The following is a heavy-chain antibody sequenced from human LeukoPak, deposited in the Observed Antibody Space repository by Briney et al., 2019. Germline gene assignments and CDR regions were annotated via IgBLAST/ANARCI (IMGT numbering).Heavy chain of an antibody. CDR2: IWYDGSNK. Sequence: GGSLRLSCAASGFTFSSYGMHWVRQAPGKGLEWVAVIWYDGSNKYYADSVKGRFTISRDNSKNTLYLQMNSLRAEDTAVYYCAREHRKDTAAGSDYWGRGTLVTVSS. CDR3: AREHRKDTAAGSDY. V-gene: IGHV3-33*01. D-gene: IGHD5-18*01. J-gene: IGHJ4*02. CDR1: GFTFSSYG.